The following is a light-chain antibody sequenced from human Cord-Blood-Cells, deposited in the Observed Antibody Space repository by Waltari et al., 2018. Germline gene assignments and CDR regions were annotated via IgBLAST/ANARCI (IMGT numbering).Light chain of an antibody. V-gene: IGLV2-11*01. CDR1: SSDVGSYNL. J-gene: IGLJ1*01. CDR3: CSYAGSYTYV. CDR2: DVS. Sequence: QSALTQPASVSGSHGQSITISCTGTSSDVGSYNLAPWYQQHTGKAPNLLIYDVSKRPSGVPVRFSGSKSGNTASLTISGLQAEDEADYYCCSYAGSYTYVFGTGTKVTVL.